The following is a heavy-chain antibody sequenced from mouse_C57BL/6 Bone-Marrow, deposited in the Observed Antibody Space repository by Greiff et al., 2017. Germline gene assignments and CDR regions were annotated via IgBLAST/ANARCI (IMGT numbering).Heavy chain of an antibody. J-gene: IGHJ3*01. CDR3: ARKFVKGFAY. CDR1: GFTFSSYA. V-gene: IGHV5-4*01. CDR2: ISDGGSYT. Sequence: EVQLVESGGGLVKPGGSLKLSCAASGFTFSSYAMSWVRQTPEKRLEWVATISDGGSYTYYPDNVKGRFTISRDNAKNNLYLQMSHLKSEDTATYYCARKFVKGFAYWGQGTLVTVSA.